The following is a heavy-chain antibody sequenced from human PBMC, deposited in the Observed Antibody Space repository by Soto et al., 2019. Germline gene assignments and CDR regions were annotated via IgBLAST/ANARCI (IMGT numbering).Heavy chain of an antibody. Sequence: GGSLRLSCAASGFIFSTYAMSWVRQAPGKGLEWVSAISGSGGSTYYAESVRGRFTISRDNSINTLYLQMSSLRTEDTAVYYCAHPRGYGVFDAVDIWGQGTMVTVSS. D-gene: IGHD4-17*01. V-gene: IGHV3-23*01. CDR2: ISGSGGST. CDR1: GFIFSTYA. CDR3: AHPRGYGVFDAVDI. J-gene: IGHJ3*02.